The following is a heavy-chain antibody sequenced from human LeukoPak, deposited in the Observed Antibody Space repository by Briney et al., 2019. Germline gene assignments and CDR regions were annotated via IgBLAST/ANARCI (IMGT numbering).Heavy chain of an antibody. Sequence: SETLSLTCTVSGGSISSSSYYWAWIRQPPGKGLEWIGSIHYSGSTNHNPSLKSRVTISVDTSKNQFSLKLSSVTAADTAVYYCASEYYDSSGYYPQIDYWGQGTLVTVSS. J-gene: IGHJ4*02. CDR2: IHYSGST. D-gene: IGHD3-22*01. V-gene: IGHV4-39*07. CDR1: GGSISSSSYY. CDR3: ASEYYDSSGYYPQIDY.